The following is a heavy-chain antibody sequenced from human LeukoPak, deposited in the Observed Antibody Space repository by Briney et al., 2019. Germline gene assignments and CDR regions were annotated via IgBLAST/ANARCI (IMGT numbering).Heavy chain of an antibody. J-gene: IGHJ4*02. CDR3: ARSCSGGSCFDY. V-gene: IGHV1-2*02. CDR2: INPNSGGT. CDR1: GDTFTGYY. Sequence: ASVKVSCKASGDTFTGYYMHWVRQAPGQGLEWMGWINPNSGGTNYAQKFQGRVTMTRDTSISTAYMELSRLRSDDTAVYYCARSCSGGSCFDYWGQGTLVTVSS. D-gene: IGHD2-15*01.